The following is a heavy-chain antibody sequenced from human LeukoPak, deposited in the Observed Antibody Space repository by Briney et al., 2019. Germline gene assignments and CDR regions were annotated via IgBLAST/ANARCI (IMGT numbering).Heavy chain of an antibody. CDR3: AKDGNYDILTPYGMDV. D-gene: IGHD3-9*01. V-gene: IGHV3-30*18. CDR1: GFTFSSYG. J-gene: IGHJ6*02. Sequence: QSGGSLRLSCAASGFTFSSYGLHWVRQAPGKGLECVAVISYDGSNKYYADSVKGRFTISRDNSKNTLDLQMNSLRAEDTALYYCAKDGNYDILTPYGMDVWGQGTTVTVSS. CDR2: ISYDGSNK.